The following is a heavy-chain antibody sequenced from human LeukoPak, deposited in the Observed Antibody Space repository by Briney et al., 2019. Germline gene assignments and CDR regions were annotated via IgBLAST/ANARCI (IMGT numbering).Heavy chain of an antibody. CDR2: ISGSGGST. CDR1: GFTFGSYA. CDR3: AKVGRGGWALRWFDP. D-gene: IGHD6-19*01. V-gene: IGHV3-23*01. Sequence: GGSLRLSCAASGFTFGSYAMSWVRQAPGKGLEWVSAISGSGGSTYYADSVEGRFTISRDNSKNTLYLQMNSLRAEDTAVYYCAKVGRGGWALRWFDPWGQGTLVTVSS. J-gene: IGHJ5*02.